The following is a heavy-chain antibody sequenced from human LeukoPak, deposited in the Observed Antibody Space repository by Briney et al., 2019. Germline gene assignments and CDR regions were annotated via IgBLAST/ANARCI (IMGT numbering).Heavy chain of an antibody. CDR1: GFSFSSHG. D-gene: IGHD2-15*01. CDR2: AYNDGTEK. V-gene: IGHV3-30*02. CDR3: AKDQGQVDRDAFNM. J-gene: IGHJ3*02. Sequence: GGSLRLSCEASGFSFSSHGIHWVRQAPGKGLEWVASAYNDGTEKEYADSVRGRFTISRDNSKNTMYLQMNSLRTEDTAVYSCAKDQGQVDRDAFNMWGQGTMVTVSS.